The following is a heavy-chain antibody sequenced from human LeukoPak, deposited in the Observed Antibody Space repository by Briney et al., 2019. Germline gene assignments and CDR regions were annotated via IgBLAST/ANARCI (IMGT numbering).Heavy chain of an antibody. D-gene: IGHD3-16*02. V-gene: IGHV3-11*01. Sequence: GGSLRLSCAASGFTFSDYNMRWIRQAPGKGLEWVSSISRSGSTKYYADSVKGRFTISRDNAKNSLFLQMNSLKTEDTAVYYCTTDRQGDYVWGSYRPNWGQGTLVTVSS. CDR1: GFTFSDYN. CDR3: TTDRQGDYVWGSYRPN. J-gene: IGHJ4*02. CDR2: ISRSGSTK.